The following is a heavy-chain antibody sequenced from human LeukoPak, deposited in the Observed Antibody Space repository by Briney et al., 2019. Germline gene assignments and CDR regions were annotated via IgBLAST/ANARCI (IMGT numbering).Heavy chain of an antibody. Sequence: PSETLSLTCAVYGGSFSGYYWSWIRQPPGKGLEWIGEINHSGSTNYNPSLKSRVTISVDTSKNQFSLKLSSVTAADTAVYYCARERYSSGWYRFAYFDYWGQGTLVTVSS. CDR1: GGSFSGYY. J-gene: IGHJ4*02. CDR2: INHSGST. CDR3: ARERYSSGWYRFAYFDY. V-gene: IGHV4-34*01. D-gene: IGHD6-19*01.